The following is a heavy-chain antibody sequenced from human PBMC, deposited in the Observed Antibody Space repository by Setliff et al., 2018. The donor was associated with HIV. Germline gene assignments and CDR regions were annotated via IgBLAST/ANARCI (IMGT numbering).Heavy chain of an antibody. Sequence: SETLSLTCAVYGGSFSGHYWSWIRHPPGKRLERVGELDHAGGTNYNPSLKSRVTISGDTSKNQISLKLSSVTAADTAVYYCARGLRLDTARVTVYYYYYGLDVWGQGTTVTVSS. CDR2: LDHAGGT. CDR3: ARGLRLDTARVTVYYYYYGLDV. D-gene: IGHD5-18*01. CDR1: GGSFSGHY. V-gene: IGHV4-34*01. J-gene: IGHJ6*02.